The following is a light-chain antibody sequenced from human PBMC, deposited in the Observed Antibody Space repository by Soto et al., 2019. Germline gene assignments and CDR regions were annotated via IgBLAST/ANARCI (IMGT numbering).Light chain of an antibody. CDR1: QSISSY. CDR3: QRYHNLST. CDR2: AAS. Sequence: DIQMTQSPSSLSASLGDRVTITCRASQSISSYLNWYQQKPGKAPKLLIYAASSLQSGVPSRFSGSGSGTEFTLTISSLQPDDFATYYCQRYHNLSTFGQGTKVDIK. V-gene: IGKV1-39*01. J-gene: IGKJ1*01.